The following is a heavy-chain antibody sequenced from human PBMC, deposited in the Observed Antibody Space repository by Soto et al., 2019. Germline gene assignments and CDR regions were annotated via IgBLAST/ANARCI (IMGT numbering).Heavy chain of an antibody. CDR3: AHRGGATVGLYYFDY. J-gene: IGHJ4*02. CDR2: IYWHDDK. V-gene: IGHV2-5*01. Sequence: SGPTLVNPTQTLTLTCTFSGFSLSPTGVGVSWIRQPPGTALEWLALIYWHDDKRYSPSLKSRLTITKDTSKNQVVLTITNMDPVDTATYYCAHRGGATVGLYYFDYWGQGALVTVSS. CDR1: GFSLSPTGVG. D-gene: IGHD3-16*01.